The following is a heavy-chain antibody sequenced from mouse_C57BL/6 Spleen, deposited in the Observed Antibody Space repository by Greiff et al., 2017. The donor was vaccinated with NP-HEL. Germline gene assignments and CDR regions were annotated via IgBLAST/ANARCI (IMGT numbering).Heavy chain of an antibody. V-gene: IGHV1-52*01. D-gene: IGHD1-1*01. CDR1: GYTFTSYW. J-gene: IGHJ4*01. CDR3: AREGTYGSSFYYAMDY. CDR2: IDPSDSET. Sequence: QVQLQQPGAELVRPGSSVKLSCKASGYTFTSYWMHWVKQRPIQGLEWIGNIDPSDSETHYNQKFKDKATLTVDKSSSTAYMQLSSLTSEDSAFYYCAREGTYGSSFYYAMDYWGQGTSVTVSS.